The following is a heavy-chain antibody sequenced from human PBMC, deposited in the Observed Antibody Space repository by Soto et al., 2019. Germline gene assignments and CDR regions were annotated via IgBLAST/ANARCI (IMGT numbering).Heavy chain of an antibody. CDR1: GGTFSSYA. CDR2: IIPIFGTA. V-gene: IGHV1-69*13. Sequence: VASVKVSCKASGGTFSSYAISWVRQAPGQGLEWMGGIIPIFGTANYAQKFQGRVTITADESTSTAYMELSSLGSEDTAVYYCAREDRDFWSGYYPSPNYYYGMDVWGQGTTVTVSS. CDR3: AREDRDFWSGYYPSPNYYYGMDV. J-gene: IGHJ6*02. D-gene: IGHD3-3*01.